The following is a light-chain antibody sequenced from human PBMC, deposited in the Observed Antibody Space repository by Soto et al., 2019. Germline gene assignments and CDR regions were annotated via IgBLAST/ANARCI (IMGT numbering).Light chain of an antibody. Sequence: EIVLTQSPGTLSLSPGERATLSCKASQSVSSGYLAWYQQKPGQAPRLLIYGASTRATGIPNRFSGSGSGTDFTLNISLLEPEDFAVYYCQRYGSSPWTFGQGTKVEIK. CDR2: GAS. V-gene: IGKV3-20*01. J-gene: IGKJ1*01. CDR1: QSVSSGY. CDR3: QRYGSSPWT.